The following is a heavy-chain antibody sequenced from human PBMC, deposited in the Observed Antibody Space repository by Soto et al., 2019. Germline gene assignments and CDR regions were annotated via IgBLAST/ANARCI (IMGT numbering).Heavy chain of an antibody. D-gene: IGHD2-2*01. CDR2: INPNSGGT. Sequence: GASVKVSCKASGYTFTGYYMHWVRQAPGQGLEWMGWINPNSGGTNYAQKFQGWVTMTRDTSISTAYMELSRLRSDDTAVYYCARALKPGYQLISLDYWGQGTLVTVSS. J-gene: IGHJ4*02. CDR3: ARALKPGYQLISLDY. CDR1: GYTFTGYY. V-gene: IGHV1-2*04.